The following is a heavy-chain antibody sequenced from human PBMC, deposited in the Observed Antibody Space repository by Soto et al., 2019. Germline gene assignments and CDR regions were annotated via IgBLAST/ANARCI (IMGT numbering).Heavy chain of an antibody. CDR1: GFTFSNNA. CDR3: ARASGESYPGSRVFVS. D-gene: IGHD3-10*01. CDR2: VTNTGGDK. J-gene: IGHJ4*02. V-gene: IGHV3-23*01. Sequence: GGSLRLSCAASGFTFSNNAMSWVRQAPGNGLELVSIVTNTGGDKLYADSVKGRFIISRDNSKNTLYLQMSSLRAEDTAIYYFARASGESYPGSRVFVSWGQGTRVTVSS.